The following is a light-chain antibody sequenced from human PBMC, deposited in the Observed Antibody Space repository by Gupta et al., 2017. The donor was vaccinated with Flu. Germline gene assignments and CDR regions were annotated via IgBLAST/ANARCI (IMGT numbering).Light chain of an antibody. CDR2: QDN. CDR3: QAWDTNTAV. J-gene: IGLJ1*01. V-gene: IGLV3-1*01. Sequence: SVELTQPPSVSVSQGQTARITCSGDKLGEKFACWYQQRPGQSPTLVLYQDNKRPSGIPARFSGSNSGDTATLNISETQPLDEADYDCQAWDTNTAVFGPGTKVTVL. CDR1: KLGEKF.